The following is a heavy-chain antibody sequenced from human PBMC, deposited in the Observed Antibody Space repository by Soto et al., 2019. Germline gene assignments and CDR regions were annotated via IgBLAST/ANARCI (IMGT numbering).Heavy chain of an antibody. V-gene: IGHV3-15*01. J-gene: IGHJ4*02. CDR2: IKRRADGGTT. CDR3: TAGYCSGGSCYSVVY. Sequence: EVQLVESGGGLVKPGGSLSLSCAASGFTFSNVWMSWVRQAPGKGLEWVGRIKRRADGGTTDYATPVRGRFTVSRDDSKNTLYLQMNSLKTADTAVYYCTAGYCSGGSCYSVVYWGQGTLVTVSS. D-gene: IGHD2-15*01. CDR1: GFTFSNVW.